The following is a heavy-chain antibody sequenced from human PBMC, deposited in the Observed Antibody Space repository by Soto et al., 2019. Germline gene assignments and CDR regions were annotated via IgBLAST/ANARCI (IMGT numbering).Heavy chain of an antibody. V-gene: IGHV3-30*18. D-gene: IGHD1-7*01. CDR1: GFSFSSSG. CDR2: ISFDGSNK. J-gene: IGHJ5*01. CDR3: AKDDIPGTTSNNCFDS. Sequence: GSLRLSCVPSGFSFSSSGMRWVRQVPGKGLEWVAVISFDGSNKYYADSVQGRFSISRDDSKNTLYLQMNSLRAEDTAVYYCAKDDIPGTTSNNCFDSWGQGTLVTVSS.